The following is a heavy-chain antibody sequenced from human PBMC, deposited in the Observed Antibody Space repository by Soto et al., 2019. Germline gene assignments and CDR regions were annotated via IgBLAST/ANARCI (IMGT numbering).Heavy chain of an antibody. CDR3: ARRPATNFHYGLDV. J-gene: IGHJ6*02. CDR2: IYWEADK. V-gene: IGHV2-5*02. D-gene: IGHD7-27*01. CDR1: GFSLSTRGVA. Sequence: QSTFKESGPTLVKPTQTLTLTCTVSGFSLSTRGVAVVWIRQPPGKALEWLAIIYWEADKRYSPSLKSRLTITKDTSKNQVVLTMTHMDAVDTATYYCARRPATNFHYGLDVWGQVPTVTVSS.